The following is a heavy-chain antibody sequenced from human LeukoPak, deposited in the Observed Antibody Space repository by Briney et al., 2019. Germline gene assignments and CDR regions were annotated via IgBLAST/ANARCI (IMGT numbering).Heavy chain of an antibody. CDR3: ARDSRKYVVRGSGMDV. D-gene: IGHD3-10*01. CDR1: GFTFSSYG. CDR2: ISYDGSNK. J-gene: IGHJ6*02. V-gene: IGHV3-30*03. Sequence: GGSLRLSCAASGFTFSSYGMHWVRQAPGKGLEWVAVISYDGSNKYYADSVKGRFTISRDNSKNTLYLQMNSLRAEDTAVYYCARDSRKYVVRGSGMDVWGQGTTVTVSS.